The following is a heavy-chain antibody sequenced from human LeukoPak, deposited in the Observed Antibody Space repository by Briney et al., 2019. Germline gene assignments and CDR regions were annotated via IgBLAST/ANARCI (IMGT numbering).Heavy chain of an antibody. Sequence: GGSLRLSCAASGFTFSSYGMHWVRQAPGKGLEWVAVIWYDGSNKYYADSVKGRFTISRDNAKNSLYLQMNSLRAEDTAVYYCACGIDFWSGYYKRDYWGQGTLVTVSS. V-gene: IGHV3-33*03. CDR2: IWYDGSNK. J-gene: IGHJ4*02. CDR3: ACGIDFWSGYYKRDY. D-gene: IGHD3-3*01. CDR1: GFTFSSYG.